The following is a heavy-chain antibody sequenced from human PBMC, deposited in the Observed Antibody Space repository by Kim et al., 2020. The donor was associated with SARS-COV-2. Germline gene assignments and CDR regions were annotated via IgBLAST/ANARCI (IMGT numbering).Heavy chain of an antibody. CDR2: IYYSGST. D-gene: IGHD3-9*01. J-gene: IGHJ6*02. CDR3: ARMPTGITIFIDYYGMDV. Sequence: SETLSLTCTVSGGSISSYYWSWIRQPPGKGLEWIGYIYYSGSTKYDPSLESRVTISVGTSKNQFSLMLSSVTAADTAVYYCARMPTGITIFIDYYGMDVWGQGTTVTVSS. V-gene: IGHV4-59*01. CDR1: GGSISSYY.